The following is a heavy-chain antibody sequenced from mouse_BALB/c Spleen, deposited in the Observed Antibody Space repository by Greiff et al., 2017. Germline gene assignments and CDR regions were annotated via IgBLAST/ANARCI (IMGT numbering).Heavy chain of an antibody. CDR1: GFSLTDYG. J-gene: IGHJ3*01. CDR2: IWGGGST. V-gene: IGHV2-6-5*01. D-gene: IGHD2-4*01. Sequence: VKLMESGPGLVAPSQSLSITCTVSGFSLTDYGVSWIRQPPGKGLEWLGVIWGGGSTYYNSALKSRLSISKDNSKSQVFLKMNSLQTVDTAMYYCAKGGSYYDFDGFAYWGEGTLVTVSA. CDR3: AKGGSYYDFDGFAY.